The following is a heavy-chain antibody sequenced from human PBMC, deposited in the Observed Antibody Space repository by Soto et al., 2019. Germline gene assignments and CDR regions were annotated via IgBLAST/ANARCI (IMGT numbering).Heavy chain of an antibody. J-gene: IGHJ4*02. Sequence: SETLSLTCTVSGGSISSSSYYWGWIRQPPGKGLEWIGSIYYSGSTYYNPSLKSRVTISVDTSKNQFSLKLSSVTAADTAVYYCASGPYYDFWSDFDYWGQGTLVTVSS. CDR3: ASGPYYDFWSDFDY. CDR2: IYYSGST. V-gene: IGHV4-39*01. D-gene: IGHD3-3*01. CDR1: GGSISSSSYY.